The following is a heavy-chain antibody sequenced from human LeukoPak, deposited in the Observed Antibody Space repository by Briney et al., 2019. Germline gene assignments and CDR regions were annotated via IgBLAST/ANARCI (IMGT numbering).Heavy chain of an antibody. Sequence: SVKVSCKASGGTFSSYAISWVRQAPGQGLEWMGRIIPILGIANYAQKFQGRVTITADKSTSTAYMELSSLRSEDTAVYYCARVPAVVRAAPTRYYYYGMDVWGQGTTVTVSS. CDR3: ARVPAVVRAAPTRYYYYGMDV. CDR1: GGTFSSYA. D-gene: IGHD2-2*01. J-gene: IGHJ6*02. V-gene: IGHV1-69*04. CDR2: IIPILGIA.